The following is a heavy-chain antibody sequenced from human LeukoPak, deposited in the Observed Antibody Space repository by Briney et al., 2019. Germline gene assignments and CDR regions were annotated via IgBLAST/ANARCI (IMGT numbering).Heavy chain of an antibody. Sequence: SETLSLTCTVSGYSISSGYYWGWIRQPPGKGLEWIGSIYHSGSTYYNPSLKSRVTISVDTSKNQFSLKLSSVTAADTAVYYCARFIVVRGRAFDIWGQGTMVTVSS. D-gene: IGHD3-10*01. CDR2: IYHSGST. J-gene: IGHJ3*02. CDR3: ARFIVVRGRAFDI. V-gene: IGHV4-38-2*02. CDR1: GYSISSGYY.